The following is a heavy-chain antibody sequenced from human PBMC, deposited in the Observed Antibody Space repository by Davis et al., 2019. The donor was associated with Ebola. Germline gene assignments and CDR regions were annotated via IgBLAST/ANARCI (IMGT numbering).Heavy chain of an antibody. CDR1: GGTFSSYT. V-gene: IGHV1-18*01. CDR2: INPHNGNT. J-gene: IGHJ4*02. Sequence: AASVKVSCKASGGTFSSYTISWVRQAPGQGLEWMGWINPHNGNTNYAQNVQGRVTMTTDTSTSTAYMEVGSLRSDDTAVYYCARTFSKGGGGFPWRYFDYWGQGTLVTVSS. D-gene: IGHD2/OR15-2a*01. CDR3: ARTFSKGGGGFPWRYFDY.